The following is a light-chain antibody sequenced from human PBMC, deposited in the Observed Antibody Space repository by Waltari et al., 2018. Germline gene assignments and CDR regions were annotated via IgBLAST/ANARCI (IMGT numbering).Light chain of an antibody. V-gene: IGKV3-11*01. Sequence: EIVLTQSPATLSLSPGERATLSCRDSQSVRCFLAWYQHKTGQAPRLLIYEASKGATGVPDRFSGSGSGTDFSLTISSLEPEDFAVYYCQQCDNWPPLTFGGGTKVE. CDR3: QQCDNWPPLT. J-gene: IGKJ4*01. CDR2: EAS. CDR1: QSVRCF.